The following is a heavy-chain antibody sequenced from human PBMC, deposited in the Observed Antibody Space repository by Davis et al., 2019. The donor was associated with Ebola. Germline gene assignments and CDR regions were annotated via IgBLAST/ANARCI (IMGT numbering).Heavy chain of an antibody. D-gene: IGHD3-16*02. J-gene: IGHJ3*02. CDR3: ANRDMITFGGVIVTRDAFDI. V-gene: IGHV3-23*01. CDR2: ISGSGGST. Sequence: GGSLRLSCAASGFTFSSYAMSWVRQAPGKGLEWVSAISGSGGSTYYADSVKGRFTISRDTSKNTLYLQMNSLRAEDTAVYYCANRDMITFGGVIVTRDAFDIWGQGTMVTVSS. CDR1: GFTFSSYA.